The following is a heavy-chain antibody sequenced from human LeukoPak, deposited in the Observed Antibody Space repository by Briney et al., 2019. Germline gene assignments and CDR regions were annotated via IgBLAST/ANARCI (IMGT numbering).Heavy chain of an antibody. CDR3: ARVSKLLPYYYYYYMDV. CDR1: GYSISSGYY. V-gene: IGHV4-38-2*02. CDR2: IYHSGST. D-gene: IGHD2-15*01. Sequence: SETLSLTCTVSGYSISSGYYWGWIRQPPGKGLEWIGSIYHSGSTYYNPSLKSRVTISVDTSKNQFSLKLSSVTAADTAVYYCARVSKLLPYYYYYYMDVWGKGTTVTVSS. J-gene: IGHJ6*03.